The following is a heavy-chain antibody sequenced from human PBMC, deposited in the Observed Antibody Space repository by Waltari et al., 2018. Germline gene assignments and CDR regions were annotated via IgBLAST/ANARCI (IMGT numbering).Heavy chain of an antibody. J-gene: IGHJ6*02. Sequence: QVQLVESGGGVVQPGRSLRLSCAASGFTFSSYGMHWVRQAPGKGLEWVAVIGYDGSNKYYADSVKGRFTISRDNSKNTRYLQMNSLRAEDTAVYYCAREPYSNYDYYYYGMDVWGQGTTVTVSS. V-gene: IGHV3-33*01. CDR3: AREPYSNYDYYYYGMDV. CDR1: GFTFSSYG. D-gene: IGHD4-4*01. CDR2: IGYDGSNK.